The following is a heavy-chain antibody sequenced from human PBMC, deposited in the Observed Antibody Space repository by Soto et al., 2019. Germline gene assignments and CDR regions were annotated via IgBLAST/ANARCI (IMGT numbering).Heavy chain of an antibody. CDR3: ARSSIAARPPPTQFDY. CDR2: IYYSGST. D-gene: IGHD6-6*01. J-gene: IGHJ4*02. CDR1: GGSISSYY. Sequence: SETLSLTCTVSGGSISSYYWSWIRQPPGKGLEWIGYIYYSGSTNYNPSLKSRVTISVDTSKNQFSLKLSSVTAADTAVYYCARSSIAARPPPTQFDYWGQGTLVTVSS. V-gene: IGHV4-59*01.